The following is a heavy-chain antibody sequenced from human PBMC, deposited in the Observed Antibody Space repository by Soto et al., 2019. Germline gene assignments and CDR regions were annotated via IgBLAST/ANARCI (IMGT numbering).Heavy chain of an antibody. Sequence: GESLKISCKGSGYNFANYWIGWVRQMPGKGLEWMGMIFPGDSDTKNNPSLQGLITMSVDKSNSSAYLQWRSLKASDTAMYYCAAGYSTGLDAFDIWGQGTMVTVSS. J-gene: IGHJ3*02. V-gene: IGHV5-51*01. CDR2: IFPGDSDT. D-gene: IGHD6-19*01. CDR3: AAGYSTGLDAFDI. CDR1: GYNFANYW.